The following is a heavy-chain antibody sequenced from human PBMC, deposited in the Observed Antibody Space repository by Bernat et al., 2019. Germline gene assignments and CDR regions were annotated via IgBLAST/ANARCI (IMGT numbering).Heavy chain of an antibody. CDR2: ISGSGGST. CDR1: GFTFTNYA. D-gene: IGHD4-17*01. Sequence: EVQLVESGGGLVQPGGSLRPSCAASGFTFTNYAMSWVRQAPGKGLEWVSAISGSGGSTYYVDSVKGRFTISRDNSKNTQHLQMNSLRADDTAVYYCVKDPLRTTLTTEVDYWGQGTLVAVSS. CDR3: VKDPLRTTLTTEVDY. J-gene: IGHJ4*02. V-gene: IGHV3-23*04.